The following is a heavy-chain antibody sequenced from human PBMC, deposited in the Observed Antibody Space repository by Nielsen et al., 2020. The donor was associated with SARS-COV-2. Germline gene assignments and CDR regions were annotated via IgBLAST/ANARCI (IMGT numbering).Heavy chain of an antibody. J-gene: IGHJ4*02. Sequence: GESLKISCAASGFNFSTYNMNWVRQAPGKGLEWVSSISTTSSYIYYADSLKGRFTISRDNAKNSLYLQMNSLRAEDTAAYYCARDLHSYGSGSYYRHFGYWGQGLLVTVSS. CDR1: GFNFSTYN. CDR2: ISTTSSYI. V-gene: IGHV3-21*01. CDR3: ARDLHSYGSGSYYRHFGY. D-gene: IGHD3-10*01.